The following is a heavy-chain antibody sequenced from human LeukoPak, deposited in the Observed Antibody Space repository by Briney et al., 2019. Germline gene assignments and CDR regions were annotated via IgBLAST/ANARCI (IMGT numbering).Heavy chain of an antibody. CDR2: IYYSGST. V-gene: IGHV4-39*07. CDR1: GGSISSSSHY. D-gene: IGHD6-13*01. J-gene: IGHJ4*02. CDR3: ARSAYSSSHYFDY. Sequence: SETLSLTCTVSGGSISSSSHYWGWIPQPPGKGLEWIGSIYYSGSTYYNPSLKSRVTISVDTSKNQFSLKLSSVTAADTAVYYCARSAYSSSHYFDYWGQGTLVTVSS.